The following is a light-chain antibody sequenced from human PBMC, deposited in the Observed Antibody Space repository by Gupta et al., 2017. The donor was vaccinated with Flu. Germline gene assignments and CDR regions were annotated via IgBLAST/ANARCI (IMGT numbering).Light chain of an antibody. J-gene: IGKJ4*01. V-gene: IGKV3D-15*01. CDR1: QSVRST. CDR3: QQYHNWPLT. Sequence: EVVMTQSPASLSASPGERVTLSCRASQSVRSTLAWYQQRPGQSPRLLIYGASTRATGIPARFSGSGSGTEFTLTISSLQSEDFADYYCQQYHNWPLTFGGGTKVETK. CDR2: GAS.